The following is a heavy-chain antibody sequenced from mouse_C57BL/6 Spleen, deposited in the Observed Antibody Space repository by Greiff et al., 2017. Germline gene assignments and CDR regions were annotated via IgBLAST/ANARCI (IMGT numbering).Heavy chain of an antibody. CDR3: ARSKEISGLFAY. D-gene: IGHD3-2*02. Sequence: QVTLKESGPELVKPGASVKISCKASGYAFSSSWMNWVKQRPGKGLEWIGRIYPGDGDTNYNGKFKGKATLTADKSSSTAYMQLSSLTSEDSAVYFCARSKEISGLFAYWGQGTLVTVSA. CDR1: GYAFSSSW. CDR2: IYPGDGDT. V-gene: IGHV1-82*01. J-gene: IGHJ3*01.